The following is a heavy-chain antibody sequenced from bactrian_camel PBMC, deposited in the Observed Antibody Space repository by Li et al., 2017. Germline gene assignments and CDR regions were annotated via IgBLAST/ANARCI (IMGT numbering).Heavy chain of an antibody. J-gene: IGHJ4*01. CDR3: AASPHGMTVGQALQWLELYKY. V-gene: IGHV3S31*01. Sequence: DVQLVESGGGSVQAGGSLRLSCVASGFAYSSDCMGWFRQVPGKDPEGVATMLVFGLGKYYADSVKDRFTISYDNADNTLYLQMNNLKPEDTAMYYCAASPHGMTVGQALQWLELYKYWGQGTQV. CDR2: MLVFGLGK. CDR1: GFAYSSDC. D-gene: IGHD1*01.